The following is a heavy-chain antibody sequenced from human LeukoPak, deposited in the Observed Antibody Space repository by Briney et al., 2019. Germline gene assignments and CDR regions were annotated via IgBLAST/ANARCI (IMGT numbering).Heavy chain of an antibody. Sequence: PSETLSLTCAVYGGSFSGYYWSWIRQPPGKGLEWIGEINHSGSTNYNPSLKSRVTISVDTSKNQFSLKLSSVTAADTAVYYCASGASFVDTAMAGDWGQGTMVTVSS. J-gene: IGHJ3*01. CDR1: GGSFSGYY. CDR3: ASGASFVDTAMAGD. CDR2: INHSGST. D-gene: IGHD5-18*01. V-gene: IGHV4-34*01.